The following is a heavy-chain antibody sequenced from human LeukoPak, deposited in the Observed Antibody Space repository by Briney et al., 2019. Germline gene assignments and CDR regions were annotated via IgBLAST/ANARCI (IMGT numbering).Heavy chain of an antibody. J-gene: IGHJ6*02. D-gene: IGHD3-10*01. CDR1: GGSISSYY. CDR2: IYYSGST. CDR3: ARGAYYYGSGKYYYYGMDV. V-gene: IGHV4-59*08. Sequence: SETLSLTYTVSGGSISSYYWSWIRQPPGKGLEWIGYIYYSGSTNYNPSLKSRVTISVDTSKNQFSLKLSSVTAADTAVYYCARGAYYYGSGKYYYYGMDVWGQGTTVTVSS.